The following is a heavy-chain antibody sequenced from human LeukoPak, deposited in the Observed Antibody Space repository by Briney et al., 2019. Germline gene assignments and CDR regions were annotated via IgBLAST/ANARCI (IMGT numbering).Heavy chain of an antibody. CDR3: ARKGYTYGTFDY. J-gene: IGHJ4*02. V-gene: IGHV4-4*02. CDR1: GDSISSHYW. D-gene: IGHD5-18*01. CDR2: IYHSGST. Sequence: SETLPLTCAVSGDSISSHYWWSWVRQPPGKGLEWIGEIYHSGSTNYNPSLKSRVTISVDKSKNQFSLKLTSLTAADTAVYYCARKGYTYGTFDYWGLGTLVTVSS.